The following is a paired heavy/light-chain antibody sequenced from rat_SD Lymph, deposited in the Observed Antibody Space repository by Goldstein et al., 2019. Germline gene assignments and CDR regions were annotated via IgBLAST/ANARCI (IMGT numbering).Heavy chain of an antibody. CDR3: ARDPVGF. CDR1: GFSFNDYW. Sequence: EVKLVESGGGLVQPGRSLKLSCAASGFSFNDYWMGWVRQAPGKGLEWIGEINQDSSTINYTPSLKDKFTISRDNAQNTLYLQMSKLGSEDTAIYYCARDPVGFWGPGTMVTVSS. D-gene: IGHD3-1*01. J-gene: IGHJ1*01. V-gene: IGHV4-2*01. CDR2: INQDSSTI.
Light chain of an antibody. CDR2: STS. V-gene: IGKV4S4*01. CDR3: QQWSSNPPT. Sequence: EIVLTQSPTTTAASPGEKVTITCLASSSVSNMYWYQQKSGASPKLLIYSTSSLASGVPDRFSGSGSGTSYSLTINTMEAEDAATYYCQQWSSNPPTFGGGTKLELK. J-gene: IGKJ1*01. CDR1: SSVSN.